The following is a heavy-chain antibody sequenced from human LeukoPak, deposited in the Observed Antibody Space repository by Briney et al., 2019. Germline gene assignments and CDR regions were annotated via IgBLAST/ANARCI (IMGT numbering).Heavy chain of an antibody. V-gene: IGHV1-8*03. CDR1: GYTFTSYD. CDR2: MNPNSGNT. D-gene: IGHD1-7*01. CDR3: ARGYVITGTPYFDY. J-gene: IGHJ4*02. Sequence: ASVKVSCKASGYTFTSYDINWVRQATGQGLEWMGWMNPNSGNTGYAQKFQGRVTITRNTSISTAYMELSSLRSEDTAVYYCARGYVITGTPYFDYWGQGTLVTVSS.